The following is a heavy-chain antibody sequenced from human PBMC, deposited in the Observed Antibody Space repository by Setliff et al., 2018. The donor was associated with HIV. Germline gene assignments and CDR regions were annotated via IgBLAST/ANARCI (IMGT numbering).Heavy chain of an antibody. CDR1: GYSISSSNW. CDR2: IYYSGST. D-gene: IGHD1-26*01. Sequence: SETLSLTCAVSGYSISSSNWWGWIRQPPGKGLEWIGYIYYSGSTDYNPSLRSRVTMSVDTSNNQFSLRLTSVTAADTAFYYCARDVGGLQMATNFDYWGQGTLVTVSS. V-gene: IGHV4-28*03. J-gene: IGHJ4*02. CDR3: ARDVGGLQMATNFDY.